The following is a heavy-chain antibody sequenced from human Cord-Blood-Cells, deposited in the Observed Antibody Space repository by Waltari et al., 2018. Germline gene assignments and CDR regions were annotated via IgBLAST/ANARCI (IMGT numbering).Heavy chain of an antibody. J-gene: IGHJ4*02. V-gene: IGHV1-2*02. Sequence: QVQLVQSGAEVKKPGASVKVSCKASGYTFTGYYMTWVRQAPGQGLEWMGWINPNSGGTNYAQKFQGRVTMTRDTSISTAYMELSRLRSDDTAVYYCARDSTDYDFWSGFDYWGQGTLVTVSS. CDR2: INPNSGGT. CDR1: GYTFTGYY. D-gene: IGHD3-3*01. CDR3: ARDSTDYDFWSGFDY.